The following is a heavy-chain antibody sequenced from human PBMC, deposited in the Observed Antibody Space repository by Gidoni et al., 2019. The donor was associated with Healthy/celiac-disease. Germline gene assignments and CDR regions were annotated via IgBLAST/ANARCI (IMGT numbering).Heavy chain of an antibody. V-gene: IGHV1-69*09. Sequence: QVQLVQSGAEVKKPGSSVKVSCKASGGTFSSYAISWVRQAPGQGLEWMGRIIPILGIANYAQKFQGRVTITADKSTSTAYMELSSLRSEDTAVYYCARFPLFGYDGYCGGDCYPFDYWGQGTLVTVSS. CDR1: GGTFSSYA. D-gene: IGHD2-21*02. J-gene: IGHJ4*02. CDR3: ARFPLFGYDGYCGGDCYPFDY. CDR2: IIPILGIA.